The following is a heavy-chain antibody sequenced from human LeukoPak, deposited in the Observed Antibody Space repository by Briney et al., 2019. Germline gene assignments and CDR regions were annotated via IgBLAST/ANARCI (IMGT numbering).Heavy chain of an antibody. V-gene: IGHV3-53*01. D-gene: IGHD5-24*01. Sequence: GGSLRLSCAASGFTVSSYYMNWVRQAPGKELEWVSVIYTGGGRYYADSVRGRFTISRDNSKNTLYLQMNSLRAEDTAIYYCAKDDAWLQFNDWGQGTLVIVSS. CDR2: IYTGGGR. CDR3: AKDDAWLQFND. J-gene: IGHJ4*02. CDR1: GFTVSSYY.